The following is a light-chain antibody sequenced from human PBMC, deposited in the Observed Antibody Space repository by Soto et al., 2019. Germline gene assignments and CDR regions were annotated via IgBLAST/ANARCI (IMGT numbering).Light chain of an antibody. V-gene: IGKV3-15*01. CDR3: QQSYNSLPIT. J-gene: IGKJ5*01. CDR1: QSISDT. Sequence: EIVMTQSPATLSVSPGGRATLSCRASQSISDTLAWYQQKPGQAPRPLIHGAARRATGFPGRFSGSGSGTDFTLTISSLQPEDFATYYCQQSYNSLPITFGQGTRLEIK. CDR2: GAA.